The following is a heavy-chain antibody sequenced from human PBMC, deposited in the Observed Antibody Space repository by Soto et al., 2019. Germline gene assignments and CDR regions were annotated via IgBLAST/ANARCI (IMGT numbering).Heavy chain of an antibody. CDR3: ARDRGYQVVSWSSYYYDLDV. D-gene: IGHD2-15*01. V-gene: IGHV4-34*01. J-gene: IGHJ6*02. Sequence: QVQLQQWGAGLLKPSETLSLNCTVQGGSVSGHYWSWIRQSPGKGLEWIGEINHSGSTNYNPSLKSRVTISVDTSRNQFSLKVRSVTAADTAVYYCARDRGYQVVSWSSYYYDLDVWGQGATVTVPS. CDR2: INHSGST. CDR1: GGSVSGHY.